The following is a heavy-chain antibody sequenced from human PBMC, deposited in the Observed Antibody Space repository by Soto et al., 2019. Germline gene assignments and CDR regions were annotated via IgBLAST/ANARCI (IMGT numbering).Heavy chain of an antibody. CDR1: GYSFTSYA. CDR2: INAGNGNT. D-gene: IGHD5-18*01. Sequence: ASVKVSWKASGYSFTSYAMHLVRHAPGQRLEWMGWINAGNGNTKYSQKFQGRVTITRDTSASTAYMELSSMRSEDTAVYYCARELNTAMVYFYYGMDVWGQGTTVTVSS. CDR3: ARELNTAMVYFYYGMDV. J-gene: IGHJ6*02. V-gene: IGHV1-3*01.